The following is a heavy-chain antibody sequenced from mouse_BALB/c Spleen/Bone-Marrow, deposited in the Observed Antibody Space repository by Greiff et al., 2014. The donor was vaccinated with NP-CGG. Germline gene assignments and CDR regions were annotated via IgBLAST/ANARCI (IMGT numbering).Heavy chain of an antibody. D-gene: IGHD6-1*01. Sequence: QVQLQQPGGELVRPGASVKLSCKASGYTFTSYWMNWVKQRPEQGLEWIGRIDPYDTETYYDHKFRDKAILTVDKSSGTAYMQLSSLTSEDSAVYCCAREDCGYAMDYWGQGTSVTVSS. CDR2: IDPYDTET. V-gene: IGHV1-74*01. CDR3: AREDCGYAMDY. CDR1: GYTFTSYW. J-gene: IGHJ4*01.